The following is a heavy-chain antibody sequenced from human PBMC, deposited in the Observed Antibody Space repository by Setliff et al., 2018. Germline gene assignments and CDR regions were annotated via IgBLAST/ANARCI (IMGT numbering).Heavy chain of an antibody. D-gene: IGHD3-10*01. J-gene: IGHJ5*02. CDR3: VKLVPQAISSDP. CDR2: IKSKTDGGTT. V-gene: IGHV3-15*01. Sequence: GSLRLSCAASGFTFSNAWMSWVRQAPGKGLEWVGRIKSKTDGGTTDYAAPVKGRFTISRDDSKNTLYLQMNSLKTEDTAVYYCVKLVPQAISSDPWGQGTLGTVS. CDR1: GFTFSNAW.